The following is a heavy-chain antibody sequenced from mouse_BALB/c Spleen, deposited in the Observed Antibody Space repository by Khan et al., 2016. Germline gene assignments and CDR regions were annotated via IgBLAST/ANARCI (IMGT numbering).Heavy chain of an antibody. D-gene: IGHD1-1*01. J-gene: IGHJ2*01. CDR2: ISYSGST. CDR3: ARHYYYNFDY. V-gene: IGHV3-2*02. Sequence: EVQLQESGPGLVKPSQSLSLTCTVTGYSITSDYAWNWIRQFPGNKLEWMGYISYSGSTSYNPSLKSRISITRDTSKNQFFLQLNSVTTEDTARYYCARHYYYNFDYWGQGTTLTVSS. CDR1: GYSITSDYA.